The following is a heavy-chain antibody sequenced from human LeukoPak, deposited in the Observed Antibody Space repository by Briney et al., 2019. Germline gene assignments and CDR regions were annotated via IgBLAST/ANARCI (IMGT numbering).Heavy chain of an antibody. J-gene: IGHJ2*01. CDR2: FYSGGDT. CDR1: GFTVGTKY. Sequence: GGSLRLSCAASGFTVGTKYMNWVRQAPGKGLEWVSIFYSGGDTYYADSVKGRFTISRDNSRNTLSLQMNSLRVEDTAVYYCARVGDHYHWYFDLWGRGTLVTVSS. V-gene: IGHV3-53*01. CDR3: ARVGDHYHWYFDL. D-gene: IGHD3-10*01.